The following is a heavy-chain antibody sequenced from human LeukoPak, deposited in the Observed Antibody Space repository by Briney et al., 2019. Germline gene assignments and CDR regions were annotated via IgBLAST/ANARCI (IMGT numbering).Heavy chain of an antibody. V-gene: IGHV4-30-4*01. CDR1: GGSISSGDYY. D-gene: IGHD2-2*01. CDR2: IYYSGST. J-gene: IGHJ3*02. CDR3: ARAPIVVVPAAIRDDAFDI. Sequence: SQTLSLTCTVSGGSISSGDYYWSWIRQPPGKGLEWIGYIYYSGSTYYNPSLKSRVTISVDTSKNQFSLKLSSVTAADTAVYYCARAPIVVVPAAIRDDAFDIWGQGTMVTVSS.